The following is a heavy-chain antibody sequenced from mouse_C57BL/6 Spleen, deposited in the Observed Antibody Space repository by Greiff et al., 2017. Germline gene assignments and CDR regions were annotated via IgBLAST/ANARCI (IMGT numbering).Heavy chain of an antibody. CDR3: ARWRSVTRFDV. CDR2: IDPAGSCT. Sequence: QVQLQQPGAELVRPGASVKLSCKASGYTFTSYLIEWVKQRPGQGLEWIGEIDPAGSCTNYNQKFKGKSTLTVDKSSSTAYMQLSSLTSEDSAVYYCARWRSVTRFDVWGTGTLVTVSA. D-gene: IGHD1-1*01. J-gene: IGHJ3*01. CDR1: GYTFTSYL. V-gene: IGHV1-69*01.